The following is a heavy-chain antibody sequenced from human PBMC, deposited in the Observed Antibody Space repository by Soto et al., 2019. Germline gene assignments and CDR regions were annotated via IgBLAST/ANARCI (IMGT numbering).Heavy chain of an antibody. D-gene: IGHD6-19*01. J-gene: IGHJ6*02. CDR3: ARDRSGIAVAGTQTSYYYYGMDV. CDR2: TYYRSKWYN. V-gene: IGHV6-1*01. Sequence: SQTLSLTCAISGDSVSSSSAAWNWIRQSPSRGLEWLGRTYYRSKWYNDYAVSVKSRITINPDTSKNQFSLQLNSVTPEDTAVYYCARDRSGIAVAGTQTSYYYYGMDVWGQGTTVTVPS. CDR1: GDSVSSSSAA.